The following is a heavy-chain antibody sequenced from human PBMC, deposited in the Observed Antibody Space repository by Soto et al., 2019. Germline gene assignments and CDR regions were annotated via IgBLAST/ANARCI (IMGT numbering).Heavy chain of an antibody. D-gene: IGHD2-15*01. CDR2: ISGSGGST. V-gene: IGHV3-23*01. CDR1: GFTFSSYA. Sequence: GGSLRLSCAASGFTFSSYAMSWVRQAPGNGLEWVSAISGSGGSTYYADSVKGRFTISRDNSKNTLYLQMNSLRAEDTAVYYRAKVQDVVVVAATFFDYWGQGTLVTVSS. J-gene: IGHJ4*02. CDR3: AKVQDVVVVAATFFDY.